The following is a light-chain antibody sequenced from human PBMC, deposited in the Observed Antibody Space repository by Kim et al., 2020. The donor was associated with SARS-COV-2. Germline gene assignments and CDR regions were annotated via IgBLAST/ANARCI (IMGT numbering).Light chain of an antibody. CDR3: AAWDDSLNGWV. V-gene: IGLV1-47*01. Sequence: GQTVTISCSGRTSNIENNYGYWFQQFPGTAPKLLMFRNDQRPTGIPDRFSGSKSGTSVSLAISGLRAEDEADYYCAAWDDSLNGWVFSGGTQLTVL. CDR1: TSNIENNY. J-gene: IGLJ3*02. CDR2: RND.